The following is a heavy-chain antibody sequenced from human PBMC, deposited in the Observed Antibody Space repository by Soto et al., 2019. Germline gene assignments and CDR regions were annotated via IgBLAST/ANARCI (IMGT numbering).Heavy chain of an antibody. V-gene: IGHV5-10-1*01. J-gene: IGHJ5*02. CDR2: IDPSDSYT. D-gene: IGHD4-17*01. Sequence: GESLKISCEGSEYSFTNYWITWVRQVPGKGLEWMGRIDPSDSYTNYSPSLQGDVTISVDKSIDTAYLQWSSLLASDTAMYYCARLVCDYSDYSSFDLWGQGTLVTVSS. CDR3: ARLVCDYSDYSSFDL. CDR1: EYSFTNYW.